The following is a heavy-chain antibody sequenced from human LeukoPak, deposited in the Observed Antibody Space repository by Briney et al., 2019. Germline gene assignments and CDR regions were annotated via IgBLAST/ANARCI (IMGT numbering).Heavy chain of an antibody. J-gene: IGHJ4*02. V-gene: IGHV1-69*04. Sequence: SVKVSCKASGGTFSSYTISWVRQAPGQGLGWIGRIIPILGIANYAQKFQGRVTITADKSTSTAYMELSSLRSEDTAVYYCARDIGIAARTTRFDYWGQGTLVTVSS. CDR2: IIPILGIA. CDR1: GGTFSSYT. D-gene: IGHD6-6*01. CDR3: ARDIGIAARTTRFDY.